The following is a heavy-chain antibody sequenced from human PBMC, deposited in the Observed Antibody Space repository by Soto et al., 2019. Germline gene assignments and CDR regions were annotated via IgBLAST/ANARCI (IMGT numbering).Heavy chain of an antibody. J-gene: IGHJ6*02. Sequence: SETLSLTCTVSGGSISSGGYFWSWIRQHPGKGLEWIGYIYYIGSTYYDPSLKSRVTISVDTSKNQFSLKLTSVTAADTAVYYCARDLQYSRLFYGMEVWGQGTTVTVSS. CDR2: IYYIGST. CDR1: GGSISSGGYF. D-gene: IGHD6-13*01. CDR3: ARDLQYSRLFYGMEV. V-gene: IGHV4-31*03.